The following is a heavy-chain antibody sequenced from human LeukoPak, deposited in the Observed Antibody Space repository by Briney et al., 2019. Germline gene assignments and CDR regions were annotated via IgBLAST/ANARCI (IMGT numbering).Heavy chain of an antibody. CDR2: IKSDESSA. CDR1: GFTFSRYW. J-gene: IGHJ4*02. Sequence: GGSLRLSCEASGFTFSRYWMHWVRQVPGKGLMWVSRIKSDESSASYADSVKGRFTISRDNSKNTLFLQMSSLRGEDTAVYYCAKSPDVAGTGKFDYWGQGTLVSVSS. D-gene: IGHD6-19*01. CDR3: AKSPDVAGTGKFDY. V-gene: IGHV3-74*01.